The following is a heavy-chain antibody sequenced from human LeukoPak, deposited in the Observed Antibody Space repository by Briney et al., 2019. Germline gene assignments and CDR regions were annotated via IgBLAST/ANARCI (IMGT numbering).Heavy chain of an antibody. CDR3: ARDSRGYCSGGSCFLFDY. D-gene: IGHD2-15*01. CDR2: INPNSGGT. J-gene: IGHJ4*02. CDR1: GYTFTGYY. Sequence: ASVKVSCKASGYTFTGYYMHWVRQAPGQGLEWMGWINPNSGGTNYAQKFQGRVTMTRDTSISTAYMELSRLRSDDTAVYYCARDSRGYCSGGSCFLFDYWGQGTLVTVSS. V-gene: IGHV1-2*02.